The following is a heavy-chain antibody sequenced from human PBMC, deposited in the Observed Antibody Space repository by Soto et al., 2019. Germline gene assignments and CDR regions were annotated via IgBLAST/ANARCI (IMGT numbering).Heavy chain of an antibody. CDR2: IIPILGIA. CDR3: ARELAGIAVAGYHYYGMDV. CDR1: GGTFSSYT. V-gene: IGHV1-69*04. D-gene: IGHD6-19*01. Sequence: SVKVSCKASGGTFSSYTISWVRQAPGQGLEWMGRIIPILGIANYAQKFQGRVTITADKSTSTAYMELSSLRSEDTAVYYCARELAGIAVAGYHYYGMDVWGQGTTVTVSS. J-gene: IGHJ6*02.